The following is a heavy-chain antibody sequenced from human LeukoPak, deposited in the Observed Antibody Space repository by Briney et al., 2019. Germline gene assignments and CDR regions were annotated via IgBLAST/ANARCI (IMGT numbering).Heavy chain of an antibody. Sequence: GGSLRLSCAASGFTSSSYAMSWVRQAPGKGLEWVSAISGSGGSTYYADSVKGRFTISRDNSKNTLYLEMNSLRAEDTAIYYCAKMKGHPLPKYYMDVWGQGTTVTVSS. D-gene: IGHD1-26*01. J-gene: IGHJ6*01. V-gene: IGHV3-23*01. CDR2: ISGSGGST. CDR3: AKMKGHPLPKYYMDV. CDR1: GFTSSSYA.